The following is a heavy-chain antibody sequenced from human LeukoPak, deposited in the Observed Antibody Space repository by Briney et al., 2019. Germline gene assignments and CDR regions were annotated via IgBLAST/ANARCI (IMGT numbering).Heavy chain of an antibody. D-gene: IGHD3-9*01. CDR1: GGSISSYY. J-gene: IGHJ6*02. CDR2: IYYSGST. CDR3: ARHPVYYDILTGYYTYGMDV. V-gene: IGHV4-59*08. Sequence: SETLSLTCTVSGGSISSYYWSWIRQPPGKGLEWIGYIYYSGSTNYNPSLKSRVTISVDTSKNQFSLKLSSVTAADTAVYYCARHPVYYDILTGYYTYGMDVWGQGTTVTVSS.